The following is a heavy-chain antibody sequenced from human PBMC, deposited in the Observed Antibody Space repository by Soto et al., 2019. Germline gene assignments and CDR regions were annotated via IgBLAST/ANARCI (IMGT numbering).Heavy chain of an antibody. J-gene: IGHJ5*02. CDR3: ARSRNRVRVFDP. CDR1: GGSISSGGYY. CDR2: IYYSGST. V-gene: IGHV4-31*03. D-gene: IGHD3-10*01. Sequence: QVQLQELGPGLVKPSQTLSLTCTVSGGSISSGGYYWSWIRQHPGKGLEWIGYIYYSGSTYYNPSLKSRVTISVDTSKNQFSLKLSAVTAADTAVYYCARSRNRVRVFDPWGQGTLVTVSS.